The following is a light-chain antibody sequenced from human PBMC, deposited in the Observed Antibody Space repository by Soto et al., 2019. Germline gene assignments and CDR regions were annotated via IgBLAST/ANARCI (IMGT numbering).Light chain of an antibody. CDR3: QQPGT. J-gene: IGKJ1*01. V-gene: IGKV3-11*01. CDR2: DAS. Sequence: ESVLTQSPATLSLSPGERATLSCRASQSVSSYLAWYQQKPGQAPRLLIYDASNRATGIPARFSGSGSGTDFTLTISSLEPEDFAVYYCQQPGTFGQGTKVDIK. CDR1: QSVSSY.